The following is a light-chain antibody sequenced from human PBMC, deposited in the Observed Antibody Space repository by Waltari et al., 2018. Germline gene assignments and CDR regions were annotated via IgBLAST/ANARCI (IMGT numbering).Light chain of an antibody. CDR1: QSVSNY. Sequence: EIVLTQSPGTLSLSPGERAILSCRASQSVSNYLAWYQQNPGQAPRLLIFESSKRATGTPGRFSGSGSGTDFTLTISSLEPEDFAVYYCQQRGDWPLTFGQGTKLEI. CDR3: QQRGDWPLT. V-gene: IGKV3-11*01. J-gene: IGKJ2*01. CDR2: ESS.